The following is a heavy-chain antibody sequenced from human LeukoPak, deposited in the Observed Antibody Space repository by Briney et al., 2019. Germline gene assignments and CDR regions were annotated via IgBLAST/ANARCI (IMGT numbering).Heavy chain of an antibody. CDR1: GFTFSSYS. V-gene: IGHV3-48*04. CDR2: ISSSSSTI. Sequence: PGGSLRLSCAASGFTFSSYSMNWVRQAPGKGLEWVSYISSSSSTIYYADSVKGRFTISRDNAKNSLYLQMNSLRAEDTAVYYCARDRIDLLWFGELSKVFDYWGQGTLVTVSS. J-gene: IGHJ4*02. D-gene: IGHD3-10*01. CDR3: ARDRIDLLWFGELSKVFDY.